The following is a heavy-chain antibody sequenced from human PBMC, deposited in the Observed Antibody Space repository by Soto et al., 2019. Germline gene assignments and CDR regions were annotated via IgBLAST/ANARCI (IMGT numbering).Heavy chain of an antibody. CDR1: GFTFTNYW. CDR2: IKQDGSEE. Sequence: GGSLRLSYAASGFTFTNYWMDWVRQAPGRGLEWVANIKQDGSEEYYVDSVKGRFTISRDNAKNSLYLQMNSLRAEDRAVFYCARDRVAVTGPPVFDYWGKGFLFPVSS. J-gene: IGHJ4*02. D-gene: IGHD6-19*01. V-gene: IGHV3-7*01. CDR3: ARDRVAVTGPPVFDY.